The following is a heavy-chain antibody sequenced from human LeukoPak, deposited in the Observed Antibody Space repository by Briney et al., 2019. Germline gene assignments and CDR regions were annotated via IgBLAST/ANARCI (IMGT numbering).Heavy chain of an antibody. CDR1: GYTLTELS. D-gene: IGHD3-3*01. CDR3: ATWFVLRFLEWPGWFDP. J-gene: IGHJ5*02. V-gene: IGHV1-24*01. Sequence: ASVRVSCTVSGYTLTELSMHWVRPAPGKGLEWMGGFDPEDGETIYAQKFQGRVTMTEDTSTDTAYMELSSLRSEDTAVYYCATWFVLRFLEWPGWFDPWGQGTLVTVSS. CDR2: FDPEDGET.